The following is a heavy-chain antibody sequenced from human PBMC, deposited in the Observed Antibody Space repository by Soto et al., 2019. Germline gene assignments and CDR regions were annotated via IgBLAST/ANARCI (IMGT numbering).Heavy chain of an antibody. V-gene: IGHV5-51*01. CDR1: GYSFTSYW. D-gene: IGHD3-16*01. Sequence: GESLKISCKGSGYSFTSYWIGWVRQMPGKGLEWMGIIYPGDSDTRYSPSFQGQVTISADKSISTAYLQWSSLKASDTAMYYCARRGGGAVALYYYYGMDVWGQGTTVTVSS. CDR2: IYPGDSDT. CDR3: ARRGGGAVALYYYYGMDV. J-gene: IGHJ6*02.